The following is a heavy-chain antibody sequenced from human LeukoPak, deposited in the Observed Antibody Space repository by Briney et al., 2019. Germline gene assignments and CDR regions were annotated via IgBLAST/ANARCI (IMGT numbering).Heavy chain of an antibody. CDR1: GFTFSNYG. D-gene: IGHD4-17*01. CDR2: IRYDGTNK. CDR3: AKDHGDYSYSNWYLDL. V-gene: IGHV3-30*02. Sequence: KSGGSLRLSCAASGFTFSNYGMHWVRQAPGKGLEWVTFIRYDGTNKYYADSVKGRFTISRDTSKNTLYLQLNSLRAEDTAVYYCAKDHGDYSYSNWYLDLWGRGTLVTVSS. J-gene: IGHJ2*01.